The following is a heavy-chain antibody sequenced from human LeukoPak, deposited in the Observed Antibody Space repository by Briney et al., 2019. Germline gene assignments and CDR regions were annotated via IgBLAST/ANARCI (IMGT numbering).Heavy chain of an antibody. V-gene: IGHV1-18*01. CDR2: ISAYHGNT. CDR1: GFTLTSSA. Sequence: ASVKVSCKASGFTLTSSAITWVRQAPGQGLEWMGWISAYHGNTNYAQKLQGRVTMTTDTSTSTAYMELRSLRSDDTAVYYCARERTVAGGTHLYYFDYWGQGTLVTVPS. CDR3: ARERTVAGGTHLYYFDY. J-gene: IGHJ4*02. D-gene: IGHD6-19*01.